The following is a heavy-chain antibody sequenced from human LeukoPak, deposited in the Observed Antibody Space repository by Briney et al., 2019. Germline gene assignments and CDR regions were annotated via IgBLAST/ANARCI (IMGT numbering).Heavy chain of an antibody. CDR3: AREEALGSGSFDY. Sequence: SETLSLTCTVSVGSISNYYWSWIRQPPGKGLEWIGYIYYSGSTNYNPSLKSRVTISVDTPKNKFSLKLSSVTAADTAVYYCAREEALGSGSFDYWGQGTLVTVSS. V-gene: IGHV4-59*01. J-gene: IGHJ4*02. CDR2: IYYSGST. CDR1: VGSISNYY. D-gene: IGHD1-26*01.